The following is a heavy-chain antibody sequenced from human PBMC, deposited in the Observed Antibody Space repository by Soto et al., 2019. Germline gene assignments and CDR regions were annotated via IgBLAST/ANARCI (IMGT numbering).Heavy chain of an antibody. Sequence: SVKVSCKASGGTFSSYTISWVRQAPGQGLEWMGRIIPILGIANYAQKFQGRVTITADKSTSTAYMELSSLRSEDTAVYYCARATMINWFDPWGQGTLVTVSS. D-gene: IGHD5-12*01. CDR1: GGTFSSYT. V-gene: IGHV1-69*02. J-gene: IGHJ5*02. CDR3: ARATMINWFDP. CDR2: IIPILGIA.